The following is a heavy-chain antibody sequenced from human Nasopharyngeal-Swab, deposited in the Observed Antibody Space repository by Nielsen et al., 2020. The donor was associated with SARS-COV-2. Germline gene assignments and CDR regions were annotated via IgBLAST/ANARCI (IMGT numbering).Heavy chain of an antibody. CDR2: IIPIFGTA. D-gene: IGHD3-10*01. V-gene: IGHV1-69*13. CDR3: ARTYYYGSGSYYNFDY. Sequence: SVKVSCKASGGTFSSYAISWVRQAPGQGLEWMGGIIPIFGTANYAQKFQGRVTITADESTSTAYMELSNLRSEDTAVYYCARTYYYGSGSYYNFDYWGQGTLVTVSS. CDR1: GGTFSSYA. J-gene: IGHJ4*02.